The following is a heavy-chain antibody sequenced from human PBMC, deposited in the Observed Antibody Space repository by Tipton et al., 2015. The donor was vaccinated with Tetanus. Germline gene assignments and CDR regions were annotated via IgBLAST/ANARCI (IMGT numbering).Heavy chain of an antibody. Sequence: TLSLTCTVSGDSISSRNSYWGWIRQPPGKGLEWVGSIYYSGSTYYNPSLKSRVTISIDTSKNQFSLKLNSVTAADTAFYYCARQSCSGGSCRFDPWGQGTLVTVSS. J-gene: IGHJ5*02. D-gene: IGHD2-15*01. CDR2: IYYSGST. CDR3: ARQSCSGGSCRFDP. CDR1: GDSISSRNSY. V-gene: IGHV4-39*01.